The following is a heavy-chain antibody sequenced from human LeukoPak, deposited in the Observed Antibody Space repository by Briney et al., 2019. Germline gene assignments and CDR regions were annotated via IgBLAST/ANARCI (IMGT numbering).Heavy chain of an antibody. CDR3: ARGIADPYSFDS. D-gene: IGHD6-13*01. CDR2: IYSTGST. Sequence: PSETLSLTCTVSGGSINFYYWSWIRQPAGKGLEWIGRIYSTGSTNYSPSLKSRVTMSVDKSKNRFSLNLSSVTAADTAVYYCARGIADPYSFDSWGRGNRVTVSS. CDR1: GGSINFYY. V-gene: IGHV4-4*07. J-gene: IGHJ4*02.